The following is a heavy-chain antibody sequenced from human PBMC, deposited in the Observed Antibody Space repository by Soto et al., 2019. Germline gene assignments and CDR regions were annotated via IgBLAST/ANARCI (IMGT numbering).Heavy chain of an antibody. D-gene: IGHD2-2*02. Sequence: PSETLSLTCTVSGGSVSSDTHYWSWIRQPAGKRLGWIGFIYSSGSTNYNPSLKSRVTMSVEKSKNQFSLKLRSVIVADTAVYHCARFVRSCSGTTCYTRADVWGQGNTVTVSS. CDR3: ARFVRSCSGTTCYTRADV. CDR1: GGSVSSDTHY. J-gene: IGHJ6*02. CDR2: IYSSGST. V-gene: IGHV4-61*10.